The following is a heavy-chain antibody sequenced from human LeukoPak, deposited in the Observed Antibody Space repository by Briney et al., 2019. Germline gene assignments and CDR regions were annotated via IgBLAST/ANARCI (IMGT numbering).Heavy chain of an antibody. V-gene: IGHV4-59*12. Sequence: SETLSLTCTVSGGSISSYYWGWIRQSPGKGLECIGYIHYTGSTNYNPSLKSRVTISVDKSKNQFSLKLTSVTAADTAVYYCARDLGSSTPSGVWGRGTTVTVSS. J-gene: IGHJ6*04. CDR2: IHYTGST. D-gene: IGHD1-26*01. CDR1: GGSISSYY. CDR3: ARDLGSSTPSGV.